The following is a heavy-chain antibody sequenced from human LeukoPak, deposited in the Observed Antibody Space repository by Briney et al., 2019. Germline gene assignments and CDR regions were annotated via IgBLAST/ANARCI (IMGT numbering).Heavy chain of an antibody. D-gene: IGHD3-10*01. J-gene: IGHJ5*02. V-gene: IGHV1-18*04. CDR1: GYTFTSYG. Sequence: ASVRVSCKASGYTFTSYGISWVRRAPGHGLGWMGWISAYNGNTNYAQKLQGRVTVTTDTSTSTAYMELRSLRSDDAAVYYCARAHYYGSGSYYHLGFDPWGQGTLVTVSS. CDR3: ARAHYYGSGSYYHLGFDP. CDR2: ISAYNGNT.